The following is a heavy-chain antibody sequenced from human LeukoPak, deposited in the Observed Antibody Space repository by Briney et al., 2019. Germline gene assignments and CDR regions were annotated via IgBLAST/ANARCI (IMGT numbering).Heavy chain of an antibody. Sequence: SETLSLTCAVYGGSFSGYYWSWIRQPPGKGLEWIGEINHSGSTNYNPSLKSRVTISVDTSKNQFSLKLSPVTAADTAVYYCARFQWLRYKYYYYYYMDVWGKGTTVTVSS. CDR3: ARFQWLRYKYYYYYYMDV. D-gene: IGHD5-12*01. CDR1: GGSFSGYY. CDR2: INHSGST. J-gene: IGHJ6*03. V-gene: IGHV4-34*01.